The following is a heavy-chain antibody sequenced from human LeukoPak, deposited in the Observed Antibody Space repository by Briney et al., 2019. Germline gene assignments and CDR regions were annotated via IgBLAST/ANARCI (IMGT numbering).Heavy chain of an antibody. Sequence: SVKVSCKASGGAFSSYAISWVRQAPGQGLVWMGRIIPILGIANYAQKFQGRVTITADKSTSTAYMELSSLRSEDTAVYYCAIWYYYGSGSYYKGAFDIWGQGTMVTVSS. CDR2: IIPILGIA. V-gene: IGHV1-69*04. CDR1: GGAFSSYA. D-gene: IGHD3-10*01. CDR3: AIWYYYGSGSYYKGAFDI. J-gene: IGHJ3*02.